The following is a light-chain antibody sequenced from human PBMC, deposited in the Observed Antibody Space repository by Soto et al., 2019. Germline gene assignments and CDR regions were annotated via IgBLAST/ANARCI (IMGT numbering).Light chain of an antibody. J-gene: IGKJ2*01. Sequence: IVLTQSPGTLSLSPGERATLSCRASQSVTTQLAWYQQKPGQAPRLIIHGASSRATGVPDRITGSGSGTDFTLSISRLEPEDFAVYYCQQYNNWPPYTFGQGTKVDIK. CDR2: GAS. V-gene: IGKV3D-15*01. CDR3: QQYNNWPPYT. CDR1: QSVTTQ.